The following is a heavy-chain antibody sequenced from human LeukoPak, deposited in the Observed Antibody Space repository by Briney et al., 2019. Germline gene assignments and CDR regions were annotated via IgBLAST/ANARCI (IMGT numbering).Heavy chain of an antibody. Sequence: GGSLRLSCAASGFTFSSYAMSWVRQAPGKGLEWVGFIRSKAYGGTIEYAASVKGRLTISRDDSKSIAYLQMNSLKTEDTAVYYCTRTSTSWYVALDYWGQGTLVTVSS. CDR3: TRTSTSWYVALDY. CDR2: IRSKAYGGTI. CDR1: GFTFSSYA. V-gene: IGHV3-49*04. J-gene: IGHJ4*02. D-gene: IGHD6-13*01.